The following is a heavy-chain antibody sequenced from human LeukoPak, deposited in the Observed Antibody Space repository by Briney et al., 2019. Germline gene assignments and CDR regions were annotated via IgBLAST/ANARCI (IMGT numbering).Heavy chain of an antibody. J-gene: IGHJ4*02. CDR2: IWYDGSNK. Sequence: GASLRLSCAPSGFTFIIYGMHWVRHAPGKGLAWVADIWYDGSNKYYADPGKGRFTIARDNSKNSLYLQMNSLRVEDTAVYYCARDCGGGSCYSDYWGQGTLVTVSS. D-gene: IGHD2-15*01. CDR3: ARDCGGGSCYSDY. CDR1: GFTFIIYG. V-gene: IGHV3-33*01.